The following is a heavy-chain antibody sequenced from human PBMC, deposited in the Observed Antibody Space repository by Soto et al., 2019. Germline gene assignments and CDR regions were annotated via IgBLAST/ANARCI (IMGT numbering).Heavy chain of an antibody. J-gene: IGHJ5*02. CDR3: SSVPGISSHRDLHAYSRRRSSDP. CDR2: VKQDGSEI. Sequence: PGGSLRLSCAASGFTFSNHWMTWVRQAPGKGLEWVASVKQDGSEIYYVDSVKGRFTISRDNARNSLFLQLNSLRAEDTAMYYCSSVPGISSHRDLHAYSRRRSSDP. D-gene: IGHD6-13*01. V-gene: IGHV3-7*05. CDR1: GFTFSNHW.